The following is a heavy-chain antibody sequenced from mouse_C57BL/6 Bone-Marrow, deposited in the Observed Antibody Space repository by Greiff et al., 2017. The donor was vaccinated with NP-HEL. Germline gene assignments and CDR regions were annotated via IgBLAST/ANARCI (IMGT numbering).Heavy chain of an antibody. CDR1: GFTFSSYG. CDR3: ARRLGFDY. J-gene: IGHJ2*01. V-gene: IGHV5-6*01. D-gene: IGHD4-1*01. CDR2: ISSGGSYT. Sequence: EVQVVESGGDLVKPGGSLKLSCAASGFTFSSYGMSWVRQTPDKRLEWVATISSGGSYTYYPDSVKGRFTISRDNAKNTLYLQMSSLKSEDTAMYYCARRLGFDYWGQGTTLTVSS.